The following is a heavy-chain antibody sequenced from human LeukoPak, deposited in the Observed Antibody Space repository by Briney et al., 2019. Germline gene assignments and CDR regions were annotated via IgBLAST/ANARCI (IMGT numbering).Heavy chain of an antibody. Sequence: PGGSLRLSCAASGFTFSSYALHWVRQAPGKGLEWVTVISYDGSSKYYADSVKGRFTISRDNAKNTLYLQMNSLRDEDTAVYHCARGSTMIRNALDIWGQGTMVTVSS. CDR1: GFTFSSYA. CDR2: ISYDGSSK. D-gene: IGHD3-22*01. J-gene: IGHJ3*02. V-gene: IGHV3-30*04. CDR3: ARGSTMIRNALDI.